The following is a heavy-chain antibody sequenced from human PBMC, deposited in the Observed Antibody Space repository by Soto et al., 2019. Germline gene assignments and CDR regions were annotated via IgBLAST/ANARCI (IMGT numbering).Heavy chain of an antibody. Sequence: SETLSLTCTVSGGSIRNVYWSWIRQAPGKGLEWIGFIFHSGNAKYNPSLKSRVTISVDTSKNQFSLSLDSVTTADTAVYFCARAHAPTLPFDSWGQGTLVTVSS. CDR2: IFHSGNA. V-gene: IGHV4-59*01. J-gene: IGHJ4*01. D-gene: IGHD2-15*01. CDR1: GGSIRNVY. CDR3: ARAHAPTLPFDS.